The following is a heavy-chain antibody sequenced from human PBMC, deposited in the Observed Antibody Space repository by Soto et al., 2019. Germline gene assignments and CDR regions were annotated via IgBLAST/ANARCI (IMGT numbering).Heavy chain of an antibody. CDR1: GGSISSGGYS. Sequence: QLQLQESGSGLVKPSQTLSLTCAVSGGSISSGGYSWSWIRQPPGKGLEWIGYIYHSGSTYYNPSLKSRVTISLDRAKDQLSLKLSSVTAADVAVYYRSSAGCLVAVAVDYWGQGTLVTVSS. V-gene: IGHV4-30-2*01. CDR2: IYHSGST. D-gene: IGHD6-19*01. CDR3: SSAGCLVAVAVDY. J-gene: IGHJ4*02.